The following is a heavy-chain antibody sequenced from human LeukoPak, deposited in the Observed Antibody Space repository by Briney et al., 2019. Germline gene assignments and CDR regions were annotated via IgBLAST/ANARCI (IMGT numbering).Heavy chain of an antibody. Sequence: GGSLRLSCAASGFTFSSYWMHWVRQAPGKGLVWVSRIKSDGSSTTYADSVKGRFTISRDNSKNTLYLQMNSLRAEDTALYYCVKASSSSPQYNWFDAWGQGTLVTVSS. V-gene: IGHV3-74*01. CDR2: IKSDGSST. CDR1: GFTFSSYW. D-gene: IGHD6-6*01. CDR3: VKASSSSPQYNWFDA. J-gene: IGHJ5*02.